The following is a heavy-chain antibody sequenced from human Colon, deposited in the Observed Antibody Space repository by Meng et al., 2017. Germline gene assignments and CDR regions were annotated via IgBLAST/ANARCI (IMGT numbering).Heavy chain of an antibody. CDR3: AGGLRYGDLFDP. V-gene: IGHV4-34*01. Sequence: GSLRLSCAVSGGSLSGFYWSWIRQPPGKGLEWIGEIDHFGISNYNSSLKGRLTMSVDTSKKQLSLTLTSVTAADTAVYYCAGGLRYGDLFDPWGPGTLVTVSS. CDR2: IDHFGIS. CDR1: GGSLSGFY. J-gene: IGHJ5*02. D-gene: IGHD3-16*01.